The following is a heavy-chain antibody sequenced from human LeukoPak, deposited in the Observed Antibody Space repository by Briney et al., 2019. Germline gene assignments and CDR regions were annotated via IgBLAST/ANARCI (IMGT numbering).Heavy chain of an antibody. D-gene: IGHD4-17*01. J-gene: IGHJ4*02. CDR2: ISSSSSYI. V-gene: IGHV3-21*01. CDR1: GYTFSSYS. CDR3: AREMEDCGDYKTDY. Sequence: PGGSLRLSCAASGYTFSSYSMNWVLQAPGKGLEWVSSISSSSSYIYYADSVKGRFAISRDNAKNSLYLQMNSLRAEDTAVYYCAREMEDCGDYKTDYWGQGTLVTVSS.